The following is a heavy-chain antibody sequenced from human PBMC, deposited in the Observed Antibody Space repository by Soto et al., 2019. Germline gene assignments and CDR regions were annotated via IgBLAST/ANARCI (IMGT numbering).Heavy chain of an antibody. Sequence: ASVKVSCKASGYTFTTYPMHWVRQAPGQRLEWVGWIDPANGKTKYSQKFQGRVTITRDTSASTAYMELSSLRSDDTAVYYCARANPITMVRQYYYYGMDVWGQGTTVTVSS. V-gene: IGHV1-3*01. CDR2: IDPANGKT. CDR1: GYTFTTYP. J-gene: IGHJ6*02. CDR3: ARANPITMVRQYYYYGMDV. D-gene: IGHD3-10*01.